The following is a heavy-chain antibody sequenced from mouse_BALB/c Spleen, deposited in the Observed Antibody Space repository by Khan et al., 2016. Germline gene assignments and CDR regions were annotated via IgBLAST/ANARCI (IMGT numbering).Heavy chain of an antibody. CDR3: AKGGRAMDY. J-gene: IGHJ4*01. V-gene: IGHV1-87*01. CDR1: GYTFTSYW. Sequence: QVQLQQSGAELARPGASVKLSCKASGYTFTSYWMQWVKQRPGQGLEWIGAIYPGDGDTRYTQKFKGKATLTADKSSNTAYMQLSSLASEDSAVYYCAKGGRAMDYWGQGTSVTV. CDR2: IYPGDGDT.